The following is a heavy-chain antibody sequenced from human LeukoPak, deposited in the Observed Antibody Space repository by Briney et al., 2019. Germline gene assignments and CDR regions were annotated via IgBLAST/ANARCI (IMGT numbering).Heavy chain of an antibody. CDR3: ARDPVGGSTIFDC. D-gene: IGHD1-26*01. CDR1: GDSVSSNSAA. Sequence: SQTLSLTCAISGDSVSSNSAAWNWIRQSPSRGLEWLGRTYYRSKWYYDYAVAVKSRISINPDISKNQFSLQLSSVTPEDTAVYYCARDPVGGSTIFDCWGQGTLVTVSS. V-gene: IGHV6-1*01. J-gene: IGHJ4*02. CDR2: TYYRSKWYY.